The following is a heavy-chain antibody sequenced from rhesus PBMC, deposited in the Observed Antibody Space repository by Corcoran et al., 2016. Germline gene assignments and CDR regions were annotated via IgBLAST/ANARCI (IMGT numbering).Heavy chain of an antibody. D-gene: IGHD6-43*01. CDR2: IYGSGGGT. CDR1: GGSISDDYY. Sequence: QVQLQESGPGLVKPSETLSLTCAVSGGSISDDYYWSWTRQPPGKGLEWIGYIYGSGGGTNYNPSLKNRVTISIDTSKNQFSLKLSSVTAADTAVYYCARDGVAIAAATWFDYWGQGVLVTVSS. V-gene: IGHV4-106*01. CDR3: ARDGVAIAAATWFDY. J-gene: IGHJ4*01.